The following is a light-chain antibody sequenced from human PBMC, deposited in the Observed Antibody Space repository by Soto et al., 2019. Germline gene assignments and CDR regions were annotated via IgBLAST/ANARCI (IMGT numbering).Light chain of an antibody. CDR2: EVS. CDR1: SSDVGGYNY. J-gene: IGLJ2*01. CDR3: SSYTSSSTVA. V-gene: IGLV2-14*01. Sequence: QSALTQPASVSGSPGQSITISCTGTSSDVGGYNYVFWYQQHPGKAPKVMIFEVSSRPSWVSNRFSGSKSGNTASLTISGLQAEDEADYYCSSYTSSSTVAFGGGTKLTVL.